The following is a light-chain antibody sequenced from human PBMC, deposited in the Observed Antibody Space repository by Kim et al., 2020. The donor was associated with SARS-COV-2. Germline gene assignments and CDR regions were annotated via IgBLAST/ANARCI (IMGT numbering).Light chain of an antibody. CDR2: ATT. V-gene: IGKV3-20*01. CDR1: QSVSRHY. J-gene: IGKJ5*01. Sequence: LSPGEKATLSCRASQSVSRHYLAWFQQQAGQAPRLLIHATTSRATGIPDRFSGSGSGTDFTLTISRLEPEDFAVYYCQQYGSSVTFGQGTRLEIK. CDR3: QQYGSSVT.